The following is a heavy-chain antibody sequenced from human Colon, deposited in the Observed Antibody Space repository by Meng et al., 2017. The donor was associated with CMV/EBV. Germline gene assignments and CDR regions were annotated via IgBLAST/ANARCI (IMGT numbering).Heavy chain of an antibody. V-gene: IGHV1-3*04. J-gene: IGHJ4*02. D-gene: IGHD3-22*01. CDR2: ITTGDGNT. Sequence: GYTSPAHTLHWVRQAPGQRPEWMGWITTGDGNTRYSQKLQGRVTITRDTSASTIHMELSSLRSEDTAVYYCARENYRDFSGHSIYDYWGQGTLVTVSS. CDR1: GYTSPAHT. CDR3: ARENYRDFSGHSIYDY.